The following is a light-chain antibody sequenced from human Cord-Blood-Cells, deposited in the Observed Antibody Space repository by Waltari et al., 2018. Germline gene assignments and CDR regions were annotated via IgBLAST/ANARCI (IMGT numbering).Light chain of an antibody. Sequence: QSALTQPASVSGSPGQSITISCTGTSSDVGGYNSASWYQQHPGKAPKLMIYDVSNRPSGVSNRFSGSKSGNTASLTISGLQAEDEADYYCSSYTSSSTVVFGGGTKLTDL. J-gene: IGLJ2*01. CDR2: DVS. CDR1: SSDVGGYNS. CDR3: SSYTSSSTVV. V-gene: IGLV2-14*01.